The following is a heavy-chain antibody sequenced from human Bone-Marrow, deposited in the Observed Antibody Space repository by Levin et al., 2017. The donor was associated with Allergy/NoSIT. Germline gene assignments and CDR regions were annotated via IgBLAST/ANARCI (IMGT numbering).Heavy chain of an antibody. V-gene: IGHV4-31*03. Sequence: SSETLSLTCTVSGDSIDKSTFYWAWIRQYPGKGLEWLGYIFYSGTAYYNLSLKNRVTLSVDTSKNHFSLNLTSVTAADTAVYYCARTVKGSNFYFDLWGQGALVTVAS. CDR1: GDSIDKSTFY. J-gene: IGHJ4*02. CDR3: ARTVKGSNFYFDL. D-gene: IGHD4-11*01. CDR2: IFYSGTA.